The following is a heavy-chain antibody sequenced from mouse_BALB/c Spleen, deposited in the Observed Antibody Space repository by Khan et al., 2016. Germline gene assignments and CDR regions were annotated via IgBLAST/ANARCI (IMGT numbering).Heavy chain of an antibody. D-gene: IGHD1-1*01. CDR2: IYYSGDT. CDR3: ASYSNGSSSIY. V-gene: IGHV3-1*02. J-gene: IGHJ2*01. CDR1: GYSITSGYN. Sequence: EVQLVESGPDLVKPSQSLSLTCTVTGYSITSGYNWHWIRQFPGNKLEWMGYIYYSGDTNYNPSLKSRISITRDTSKNQFFLQLSSVTTEDTATXYCASYSNGSSSIYWGQGTTLTVSS.